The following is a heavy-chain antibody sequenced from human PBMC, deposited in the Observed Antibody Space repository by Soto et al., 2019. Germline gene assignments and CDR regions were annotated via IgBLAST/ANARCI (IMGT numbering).Heavy chain of an antibody. V-gene: IGHV4-34*01. J-gene: IGHJ4*02. CDR1: GGSFSGYY. CDR3: ARGAGLFDD. Sequence: SETLSLTCAVYGGSFSGYYWSLIRQPPGKGLECIWEINHSGSTNYNPSLKSRVTVSVDTSKNQFSLKLSSVTAADTAVYYCARGAGLFDDWGQGTRVTVAS. CDR2: INHSGST.